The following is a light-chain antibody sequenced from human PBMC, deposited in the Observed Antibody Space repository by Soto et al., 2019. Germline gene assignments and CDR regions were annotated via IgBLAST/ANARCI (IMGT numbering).Light chain of an antibody. J-gene: IGLJ3*02. CDR1: SSNIGAGYD. Sequence: SVLTQPPSVSGAPGQRVTISCTGSSSNIGAGYDVHWYQQLPGTAPKLLIYGNSIRPSGIPDRLSGSKSGTSASLAITGLQAEDEADYYCQSYDSSLSGWVFGGGTKLTVL. V-gene: IGLV1-40*01. CDR2: GNS. CDR3: QSYDSSLSGWV.